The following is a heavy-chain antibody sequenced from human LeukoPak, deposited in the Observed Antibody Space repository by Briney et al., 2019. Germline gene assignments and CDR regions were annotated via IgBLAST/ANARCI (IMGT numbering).Heavy chain of an antibody. CDR3: ARGGYYYDSSGYSH. CDR2: IYYSGST. CDR1: GGSISSYY. Sequence: SETLSLTCTVSGGSISSYYWSWIRQPPGEGLEWIGYIYYSGSTNYNPSLKSRVTISVDTSKNQFSLKLSSVTAADTAVHYCARGGYYYDSSGYSHWGQGTLVTVSS. J-gene: IGHJ4*02. V-gene: IGHV4-59*08. D-gene: IGHD3-22*01.